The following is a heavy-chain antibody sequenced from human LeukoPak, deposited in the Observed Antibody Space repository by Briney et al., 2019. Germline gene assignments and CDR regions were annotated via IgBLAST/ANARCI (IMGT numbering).Heavy chain of an antibody. D-gene: IGHD2-2*01. J-gene: IGHJ5*02. CDR3: ARDRIVVVPAAKHHGKTNWFAP. CDR1: GYSISSGYY. Sequence: QTSETLSLTCAVSGYSISSGYYWGWIRQPPGKGLEGIGSIYHSWCTYYNPSLKSRVTISVDTSKNQFSLKLSSVTAADTAVYYCARDRIVVVPAAKHHGKTNWFAPCGQGTLVTVSS. V-gene: IGHV4-38-2*02. CDR2: IYHSWCT.